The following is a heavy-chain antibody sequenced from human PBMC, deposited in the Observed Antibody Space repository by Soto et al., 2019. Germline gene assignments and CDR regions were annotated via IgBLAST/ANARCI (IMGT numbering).Heavy chain of an antibody. Sequence: TLSLTCTVSGGSISIGGYYWIWIRQHPGKGLEWIGYIYYSGSTYYNPSLKSRVTISVDTSKNQFPLKLSSVTAVDTAVYYCARGKLTYYYGMDVWGQGTTVTVSS. J-gene: IGHJ6*02. CDR1: GGSISIGGYY. CDR3: ARGKLTYYYGMDV. D-gene: IGHD1-7*01. V-gene: IGHV4-31*03. CDR2: IYYSGST.